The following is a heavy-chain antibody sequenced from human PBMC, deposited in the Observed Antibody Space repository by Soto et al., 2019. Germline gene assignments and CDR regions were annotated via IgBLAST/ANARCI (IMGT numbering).Heavy chain of an antibody. V-gene: IGHV4-30-2*01. Sequence: SETLSLTCAVSGGSISSGGYSWSWIRQPPGKGLEWIGYIYHSGSTYYNPSLKSRVTISVDRSKNQFSLKLSSVTAADTAVYYCARAHYGDYVYGMDVWGQGTTVTVS. CDR2: IYHSGST. CDR3: ARAHYGDYVYGMDV. CDR1: GGSISSGGYS. J-gene: IGHJ6*02. D-gene: IGHD4-17*01.